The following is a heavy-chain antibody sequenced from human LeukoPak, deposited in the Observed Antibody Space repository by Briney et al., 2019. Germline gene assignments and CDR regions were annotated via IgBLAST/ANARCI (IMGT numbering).Heavy chain of an antibody. CDR3: ARANRVSLYYFDY. J-gene: IGHJ4*02. CDR2: ICYSGST. CDR1: GGSISSSRYY. Sequence: SETLSLTCTVSGGSISSSRYYWGWIRQPPGKGLEGIGSICYSGSTYYNPFLKSRVTISVDTSKNQSSLKLSSVTAADTAVYYCARANRVSLYYFDYWGQGTLVTVSS. V-gene: IGHV4-39*07. D-gene: IGHD5/OR15-5a*01.